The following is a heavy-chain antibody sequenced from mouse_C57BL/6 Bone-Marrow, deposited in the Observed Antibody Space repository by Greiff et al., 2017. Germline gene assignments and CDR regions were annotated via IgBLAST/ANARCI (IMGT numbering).Heavy chain of an antibody. D-gene: IGHD2-4*01. CDR1: GFSLTSYG. V-gene: IGHV2-6*01. J-gene: IGHJ3*01. CDR3: ASYDYDGGFAY. Sequence: QVQLKESGPGLVAPSQSLSITCPVSGFSLTSYGVDWVRQSPGKGLEWLGVIWGVGSTNYNSALKSRLSISKDNSKSQVFLKMNSLQTDDTAMYYCASYDYDGGFAYWGQGTLVTVSA. CDR2: IWGVGST.